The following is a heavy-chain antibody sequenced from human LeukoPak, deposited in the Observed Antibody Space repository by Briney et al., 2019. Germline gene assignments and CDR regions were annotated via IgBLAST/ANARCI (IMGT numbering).Heavy chain of an antibody. J-gene: IGHJ6*03. CDR1: GGSFSGYY. Sequence: SETLSLTCAVYGGSFSGYYWSWIRQPPGKGLEWIGEINHSGSTNYNPSLKSRVTISVDTSKNQFSLKLSSVTAADTAVYYCARGQFDFWSGYLYQGYYYYYMDVWGKGTTVTVSS. V-gene: IGHV4-34*01. CDR2: INHSGST. CDR3: ARGQFDFWSGYLYQGYYYYYMDV. D-gene: IGHD3-3*01.